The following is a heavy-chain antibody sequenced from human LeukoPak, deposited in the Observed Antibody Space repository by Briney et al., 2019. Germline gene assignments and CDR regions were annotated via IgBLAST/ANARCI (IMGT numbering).Heavy chain of an antibody. CDR2: ISSSSSYT. V-gene: IGHV3-11*06. J-gene: IGHJ4*02. CDR1: GFTFSDYY. Sequence: GGSLRLSCAASGFTFSDYYMSWIRQAPGKGLEWVSYISSSSSYTNYADSVKGRFTISRDNAKNSLYLQMNSLRDEDTAVYYCVREDPSEYGSIDYWGQGTLVTVSS. D-gene: IGHD3-10*01. CDR3: VREDPSEYGSIDY.